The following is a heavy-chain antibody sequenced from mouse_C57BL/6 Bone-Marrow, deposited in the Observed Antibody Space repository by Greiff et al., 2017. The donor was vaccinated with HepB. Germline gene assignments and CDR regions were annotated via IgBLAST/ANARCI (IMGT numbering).Heavy chain of an antibody. J-gene: IGHJ3*01. D-gene: IGHD1-1*01. Sequence: QVQLQQSGAELAKPGASVKLSCKASGYTFTSYWMHWVKQRPGQGLEWIGYINPSSGYTKYNQKFKDKATLTADKSSSTAYMQLSSLTYEDSAVYYCESDYNGSPPFAYGGQGNLVTVSA. CDR2: INPSSGYT. CDR3: ESDYNGSPPFAY. CDR1: GYTFTSYW. V-gene: IGHV1-7*01.